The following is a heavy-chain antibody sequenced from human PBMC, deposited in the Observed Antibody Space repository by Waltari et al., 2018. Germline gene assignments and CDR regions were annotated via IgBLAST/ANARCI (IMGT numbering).Heavy chain of an antibody. V-gene: IGHV3-53*01. D-gene: IGHD6-25*01. CDR1: GFTVSSNY. CDR3: GRYNSGWYGLDV. CDR2: IYSGCRT. Sequence: EVQLVESGGGLIQPGGSLRLSCAASGFTVSSNYMSWVRQAAGKGLEWGSVIYSGCRTYYADSGKGRFTIPRGNTKDTLYLQMDRLGAEDTAVYYCGRYNSGWYGLDVWGQGTTVTVSS. J-gene: IGHJ6*02.